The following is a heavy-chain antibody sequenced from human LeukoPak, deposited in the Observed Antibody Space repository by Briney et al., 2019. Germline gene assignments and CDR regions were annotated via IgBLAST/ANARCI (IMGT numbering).Heavy chain of an antibody. V-gene: IGHV4-59*01. J-gene: IGHJ4*02. CDR3: ARDSVLVRGIVDF. Sequence: SETLSLTCTVSGGSISNYYWSWIRQPPGKGLEWIGYIYDSGSTNCNPSLKSRVTMSVDTSNNQFSLKLSSVTAADTAVYYCARDSVLVRGIVDFWGQGTLVTVSS. CDR1: GGSISNYY. CDR2: IYDSGST. D-gene: IGHD3-10*01.